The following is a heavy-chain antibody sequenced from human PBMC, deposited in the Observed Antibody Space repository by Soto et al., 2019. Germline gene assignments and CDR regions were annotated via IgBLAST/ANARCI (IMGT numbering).Heavy chain of an antibody. V-gene: IGHV1-24*01. CDR3: ATVRSHMITFGGVIVPPFDY. CDR2: FDPEDGET. Sequence: ASVKVSCKVSGYTLTELSMHWVRQAPGKGLEWMGGFDPEDGETIYAQKFQGRVTMTEDTSTDTAYMELSSLRSEDTAVYYCATVRSHMITFGGVIVPPFDYWGQGTLVTVSS. CDR1: GYTLTELS. J-gene: IGHJ4*02. D-gene: IGHD3-16*02.